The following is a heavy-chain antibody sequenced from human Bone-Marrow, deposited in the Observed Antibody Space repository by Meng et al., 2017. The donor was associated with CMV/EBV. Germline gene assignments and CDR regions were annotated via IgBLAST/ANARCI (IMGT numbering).Heavy chain of an antibody. CDR2: INGDGGKT. CDR1: EHNFRGLW. V-gene: IGHV3-74*03. D-gene: IGHD3-10*01. CDR3: AGTPPNIVGYTFYYYGMNV. Sequence: GESLKISCAASEHNFRGLWLHWVRQVPGKGLVWVSGINGDGGKTAYADSAKGRFTVSRDNAQKTLFLEMHSVRVDDSAVYYCAGTPPNIVGYTFYYYGMNVWGRGTTVTVSS. J-gene: IGHJ6*02.